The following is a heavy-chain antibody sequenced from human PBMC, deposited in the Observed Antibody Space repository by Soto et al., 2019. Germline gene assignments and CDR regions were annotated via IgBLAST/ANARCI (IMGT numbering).Heavy chain of an antibody. Sequence: GGSLRLSCAASGFTFSSNPMSWVRQAPGKGLEWVSAISGSGDSTYYADSVKGRFAISRDNSKNTLYLQMNSLRAEDTAVYYCSVIHAFDIWGQGTMVTVSS. CDR2: ISGSGDST. J-gene: IGHJ3*02. CDR1: GFTFSSNP. CDR3: SVIHAFDI. V-gene: IGHV3-23*01.